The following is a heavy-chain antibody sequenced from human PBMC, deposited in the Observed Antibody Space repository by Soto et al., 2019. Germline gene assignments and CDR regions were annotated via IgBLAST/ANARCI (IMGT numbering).Heavy chain of an antibody. J-gene: IGHJ3*02. Sequence: VQLLESGGGLVQPGGSLRLPCAASGLTFSSYAMSWVRQAPGKGLEWVSGVSTSGVSTFYADSVKGRFTMSRDNSKNTLYVQMNTLRADDTAVYYCAKARSGFPGAFDIWGQGTMVTVSS. CDR3: AKARSGFPGAFDI. CDR1: GLTFSSYA. D-gene: IGHD6-19*01. V-gene: IGHV3-23*01. CDR2: VSTSGVST.